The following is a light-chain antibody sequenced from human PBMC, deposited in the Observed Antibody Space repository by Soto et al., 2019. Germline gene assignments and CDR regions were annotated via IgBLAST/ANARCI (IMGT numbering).Light chain of an antibody. CDR3: CSYAGSYTFPYV. CDR2: EVV. Sequence: QSALTQPPSASGSPGQSVTISCTGTKNDIGVYDFVSWYQHHPGKAPRLIIYEVVQRPSGVPDRFSGSKSGNTASLTVSGLQAEDEADYYCCSYAGSYTFPYVFGTGTKLTVL. V-gene: IGLV2-8*01. J-gene: IGLJ1*01. CDR1: KNDIGVYDF.